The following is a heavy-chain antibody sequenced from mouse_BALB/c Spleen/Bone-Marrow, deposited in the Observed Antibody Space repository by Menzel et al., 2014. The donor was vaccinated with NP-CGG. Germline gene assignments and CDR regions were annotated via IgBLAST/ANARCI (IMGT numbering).Heavy chain of an antibody. CDR3: ARGSDWFAY. CDR1: GFTFTDNY. J-gene: IGHJ3*01. V-gene: IGHV7-3*02. Sequence: DVHLVESGGGLVQPGGSLRLSCATSGFTFTDNYMTWVRQPPGKALEWLGFIRNKANGYTTEYSASVKGRFTISRDNSQSILYLQMNALGAEDSATYYCARGSDWFAYWGQGTLVTVSA. CDR2: IRNKANGYTT.